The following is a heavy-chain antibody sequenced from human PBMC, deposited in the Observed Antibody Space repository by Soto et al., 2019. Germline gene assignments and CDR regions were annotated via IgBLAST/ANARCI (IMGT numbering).Heavy chain of an antibody. CDR3: ARAPGRGPIDY. D-gene: IGHD3-10*01. V-gene: IGHV3-74*01. Sequence: PVWPLRLSWSASFFTLSDYWMHWVLHFPFKLLLFFSRIIVDVCDTTYADSVKGRFTISRDNAKNTLYLQMDTLRAEDTAIYYFARAPGRGPIDYWGHGSLVTVS. J-gene: IGHJ4*01. CDR2: IIVDVCDT. CDR1: FFTLSDYW.